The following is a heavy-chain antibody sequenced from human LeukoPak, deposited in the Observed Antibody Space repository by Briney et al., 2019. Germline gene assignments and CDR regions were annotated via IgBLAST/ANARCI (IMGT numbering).Heavy chain of an antibody. Sequence: SVKVSCKASGGTFSSYAISWVRQAPGQGLEWMGGIIPIFGTANYAQKFQGRVTITADKSTSTAYMELSSLRSEDTAVYYCARGDVVVVAATGPAPNYYYYMDVWGKGTTVTVSS. CDR2: IIPIFGTA. V-gene: IGHV1-69*06. CDR1: GGTFSSYA. J-gene: IGHJ6*03. CDR3: ARGDVVVVAATGPAPNYYYYMDV. D-gene: IGHD2-15*01.